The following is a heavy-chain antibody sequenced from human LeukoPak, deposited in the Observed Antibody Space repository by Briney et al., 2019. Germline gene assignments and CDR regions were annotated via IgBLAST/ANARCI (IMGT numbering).Heavy chain of an antibody. Sequence: SETLSLTCTVSGGSISSGGYYWSWIRQHPGTGLEWIGYIYYSGSTYYNPSLKSRVTISVDTSKNQFSLKLSSVTAADTAVYYCASEKYDSSGYYVDYWGQGTLVTVSS. J-gene: IGHJ4*02. CDR2: IYYSGST. CDR1: GGSISSGGYY. D-gene: IGHD3-22*01. V-gene: IGHV4-31*03. CDR3: ASEKYDSSGYYVDY.